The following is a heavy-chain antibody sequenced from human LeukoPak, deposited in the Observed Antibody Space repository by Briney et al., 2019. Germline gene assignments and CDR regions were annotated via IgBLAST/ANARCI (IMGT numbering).Heavy chain of an antibody. CDR1: GYTFTSYD. CDR2: MNPNSGNT. CDR3: ARIRGRSTVTTCYYYGMDV. J-gene: IGHJ6*02. Sequence: ASVKVSCKASGYTFTSYDINWVRQATGQGLEWMGWMNPNSGNTGYAQKFQGRVTMTRNTSISTAYMELSSLRSEDTAVYYCARIRGRSTVTTCYYYGMDVWGQGTTVTVSS. D-gene: IGHD4-17*01. V-gene: IGHV1-8*01.